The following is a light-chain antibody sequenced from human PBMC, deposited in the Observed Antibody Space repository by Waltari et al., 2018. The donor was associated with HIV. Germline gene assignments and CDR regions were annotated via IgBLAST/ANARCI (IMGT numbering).Light chain of an antibody. CDR2: GAS. Sequence: EIVMTQSPATLSVSPGERVTLYCAASESVSTNLAWFQQKPGQSPRLLIYGASLRATVVPARFGASGAKTDFTFSISALQSEDVAVYYCQQYKSWPRTFGQGTKVEVK. CDR1: ESVSTN. CDR3: QQYKSWPRT. V-gene: IGKV3-15*01. J-gene: IGKJ1*01.